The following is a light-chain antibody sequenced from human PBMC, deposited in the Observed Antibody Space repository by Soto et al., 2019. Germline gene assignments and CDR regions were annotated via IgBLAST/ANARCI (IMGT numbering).Light chain of an antibody. Sequence: EIVGTRSPGTLSLSPGERATLSCRASQSVGKNYLAWYQQKPGQAPRLLVYDASTRATGVPDRFSGSGSGTEFSLTISRLEPEDFAVYYYKQYDYSPRTFGQGTKVDI. CDR2: DAS. J-gene: IGKJ1*01. CDR3: KQYDYSPRT. V-gene: IGKV3-20*01. CDR1: QSVGKNY.